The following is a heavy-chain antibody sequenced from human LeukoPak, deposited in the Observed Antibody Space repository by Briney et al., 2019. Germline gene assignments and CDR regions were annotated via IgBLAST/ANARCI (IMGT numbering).Heavy chain of an antibody. D-gene: IGHD4-17*01. CDR3: ARCSDKYGDYGHY. V-gene: IGHV3-23*01. CDR1: GFTFSSYA. Sequence: GGSLRLSCAASGFTFSSYAMSWVRKAPGKGLEWVSGISGSGGSTYYADSVKGRFTISRDNSKNTLYLQMDSLRTEDTAMYYCARCSDKYGDYGHYWGQGTLVTVSS. J-gene: IGHJ4*02. CDR2: ISGSGGST.